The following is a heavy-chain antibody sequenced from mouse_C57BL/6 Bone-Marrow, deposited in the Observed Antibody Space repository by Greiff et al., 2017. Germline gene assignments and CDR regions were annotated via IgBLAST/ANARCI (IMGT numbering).Heavy chain of an antibody. D-gene: IGHD2-1*01. V-gene: IGHV1-55*01. CDR1: GYTFTSYW. Sequence: VQLQQSGAELVKPGASVKMSCKASGYTFTSYWITWLKQRPGQGLEWIGDFYPGSGSINYNEKFMSKATLTVDTSSSTAYLQLSSLRSEDSEVYYCSSGENGNYSYWYFDVWGTGTTVTVSS. CDR3: SSGENGNYSYWYFDV. J-gene: IGHJ1*03. CDR2: FYPGSGSI.